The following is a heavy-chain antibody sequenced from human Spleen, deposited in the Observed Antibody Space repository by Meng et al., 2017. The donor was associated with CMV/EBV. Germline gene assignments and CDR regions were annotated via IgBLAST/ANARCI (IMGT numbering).Heavy chain of an antibody. CDR1: GYTFTSYY. V-gene: IGHV1-46*01. CDR3: AREMVDYGGNHNFDY. D-gene: IGHD4-23*01. Sequence: ASVKVSCKASGYTFTSYYMHWVRQAPGQGLEWMGIINPSGGSTSYAQKFQGRVTMTRDTSTSTVYMELSSLRSEDTAVYYCAREMVDYGGNHNFDYWGQGTTVTVSS. J-gene: IGHJ4*02. CDR2: INPSGGST.